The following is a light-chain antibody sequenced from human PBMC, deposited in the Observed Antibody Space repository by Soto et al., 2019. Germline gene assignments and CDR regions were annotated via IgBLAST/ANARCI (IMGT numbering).Light chain of an antibody. CDR1: QSVSSN. Sequence: EIVLTQSPGTLSLSPGERATLSCRASQSVSSNLAWYQQKPGQAPRLLIYGASTRATGIPARFSGSGSGTEFTLTISSLQSEDFAVYYCQQYNNWPLTFGGGTMVDIK. CDR3: QQYNNWPLT. CDR2: GAS. J-gene: IGKJ4*01. V-gene: IGKV3-15*01.